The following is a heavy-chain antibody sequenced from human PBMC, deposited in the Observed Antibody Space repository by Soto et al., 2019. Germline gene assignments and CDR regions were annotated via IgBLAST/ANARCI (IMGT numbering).Heavy chain of an antibody. CDR1: GGSIRIGDYY. CDR3: AREGSSSGRAGNWFDP. Sequence: SGTLALSCAVSGGSIRIGDYYGCWIRQPPGKGLEWIGYIYYSGSTYYNPSLKSRVTISVDTSKNQFSLKLSSVTAADTAVYYCAREGSSSGRAGNWFDPWGQGTLVTVSS. CDR2: IYYSGST. V-gene: IGHV4-30-4*01. J-gene: IGHJ5*02. D-gene: IGHD6-6*01.